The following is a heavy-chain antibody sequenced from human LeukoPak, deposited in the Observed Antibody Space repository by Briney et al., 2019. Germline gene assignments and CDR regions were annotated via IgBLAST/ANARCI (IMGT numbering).Heavy chain of an antibody. CDR3: ARGLASWGRVVYYYYYGMDV. V-gene: IGHV1-18*01. CDR1: GYTFTSYG. Sequence: ASVKVSCKASGYTFTSYGISWVRQAPGQGLEWMGWISAYNGNTNYAQKLQGRVTMTTDISTSTAYMELRSLRSDDTAVYYCARGLASWGRVVYYYYYGMDVWGQGTTVTVSS. J-gene: IGHJ6*02. CDR2: ISAYNGNT. D-gene: IGHD3-16*01.